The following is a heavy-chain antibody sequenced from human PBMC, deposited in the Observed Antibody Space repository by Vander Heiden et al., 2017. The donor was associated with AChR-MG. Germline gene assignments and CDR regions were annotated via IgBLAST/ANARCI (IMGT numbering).Heavy chain of an antibody. CDR2: ISGSGGNT. Sequence: EVQLLESGGGLVQPGGSLRLSCAASGFTFSSSAMTWVRQPPGKGLEWVSAISGSGGNTYYADSVKGRFTISRDNSKDTLYLQVNSLRAEDTAVYYCARGPAVARYYFDFWGQGTLVTVSS. V-gene: IGHV3-23*01. J-gene: IGHJ4*02. CDR1: GFTFSSSA. D-gene: IGHD6-19*01. CDR3: ARGPAVARYYFDF.